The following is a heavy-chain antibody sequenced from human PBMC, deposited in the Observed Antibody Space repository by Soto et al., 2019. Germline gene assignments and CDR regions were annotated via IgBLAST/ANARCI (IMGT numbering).Heavy chain of an antibody. CDR2: INPSGGST. D-gene: IGHD6-19*01. CDR1: GYTFTSYY. Sequence: QVQLVQSGAEVKKPGASVKVSCKASGYTFTSYYMHWVRQAPGQGLEWMGIINPSGGSTSYAQKFQGRVNMTRDTSTSTVYMELSSLRSEDTAVYYCATGYQWPGAFDIWGQGTMVTVSS. V-gene: IGHV1-46*03. CDR3: ATGYQWPGAFDI. J-gene: IGHJ3*02.